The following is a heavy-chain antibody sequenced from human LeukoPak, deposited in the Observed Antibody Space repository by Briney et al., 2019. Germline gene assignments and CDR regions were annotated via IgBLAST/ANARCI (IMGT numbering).Heavy chain of an antibody. V-gene: IGHV3-30*02. CDR1: GFTFSSYG. Sequence: GGSLRLSCAASGFTFSSYGMHWVRQAPGKGLEWVAFIRYDGSNKYYADSVNGRFTISRDNSKNTLYLQMNSLRAEDTAVYYCAKDQNDYDILTAFDYWGQGTLVTVSS. J-gene: IGHJ4*02. CDR3: AKDQNDYDILTAFDY. D-gene: IGHD3-9*01. CDR2: IRYDGSNK.